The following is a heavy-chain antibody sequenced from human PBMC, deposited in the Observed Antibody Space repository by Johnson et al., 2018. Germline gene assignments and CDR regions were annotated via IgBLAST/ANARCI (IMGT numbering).Heavy chain of an antibody. D-gene: IGHD2-15*01. V-gene: IGHV3-23*04. Sequence: VQLVETGGGLVQPGGSLRLSCAASGFTFSSYAMSWVRQAPGKGLEWVSAISGSGGSTYYADSVKGRFTISRDNSKNTLYLQMNSLRAEDTAVYYWATYCSGGSCYDPDSYYYGMDVWGQGTTVTVSS. CDR2: ISGSGGST. CDR3: ATYCSGGSCYDPDSYYYGMDV. J-gene: IGHJ6*02. CDR1: GFTFSSYA.